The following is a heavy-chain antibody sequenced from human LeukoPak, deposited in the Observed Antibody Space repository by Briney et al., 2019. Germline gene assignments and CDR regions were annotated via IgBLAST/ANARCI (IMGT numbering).Heavy chain of an antibody. CDR1: GFTFSSYA. Sequence: PGGSLRLSCAASGFTFSSYAMSWVRQAPGKGLEWVSAISGSGGSTYYADSVKGRFTISRDNSKNTLYLQMNSLRAEDTAVYYCAKDRVTMVRGVIQDYYYMDVWGKGTTVTVSS. J-gene: IGHJ6*03. D-gene: IGHD3-10*01. CDR3: AKDRVTMVRGVIQDYYYMDV. CDR2: ISGSGGST. V-gene: IGHV3-23*01.